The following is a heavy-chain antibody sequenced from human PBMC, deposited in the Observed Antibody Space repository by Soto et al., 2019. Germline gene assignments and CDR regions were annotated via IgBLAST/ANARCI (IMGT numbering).Heavy chain of an antibody. CDR2: TSAYNGNT. D-gene: IGHD3-22*01. Sequence: ASVKVSCKASGYTFTSYGISWVRQAPGQGLEWMGWTSAYNGNTNYAQKLQGRVTMTTDTSTSTAYMELRSLRSDDTAVYYCARGAYDSSGYYSDFDYWGQGTLVTVSS. CDR3: ARGAYDSSGYYSDFDY. V-gene: IGHV1-18*01. CDR1: GYTFTSYG. J-gene: IGHJ4*02.